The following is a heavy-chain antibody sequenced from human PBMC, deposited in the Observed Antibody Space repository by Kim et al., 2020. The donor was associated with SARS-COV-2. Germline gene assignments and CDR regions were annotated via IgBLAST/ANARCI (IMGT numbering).Heavy chain of an antibody. Sequence: YADSVKGRFTISRDIAKSSVYLQMNSLRDEDTAVYFCARDIGAGSRYFDYWGQGVLVTVSS. D-gene: IGHD6-6*01. J-gene: IGHJ4*02. CDR3: ARDIGAGSRYFDY. V-gene: IGHV3-48*02.